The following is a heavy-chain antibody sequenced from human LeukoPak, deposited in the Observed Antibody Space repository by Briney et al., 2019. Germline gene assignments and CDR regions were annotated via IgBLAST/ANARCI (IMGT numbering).Heavy chain of an antibody. CDR1: GGSISSGSYY. J-gene: IGHJ5*02. D-gene: IGHD3-10*01. CDR3: ARQEALLLWFGGSWFDP. CDR2: IYYSGST. V-gene: IGHV4-39*01. Sequence: SETLSLTCTVSGGSISSGSYYWGWIRQPPGKGLEWIGSIYYSGSTYYNPSLKSRVTISVDTSKNQFSLKLSSVTAADTAVYYCARQEALLLWFGGSWFDPWGQGTLVTVSS.